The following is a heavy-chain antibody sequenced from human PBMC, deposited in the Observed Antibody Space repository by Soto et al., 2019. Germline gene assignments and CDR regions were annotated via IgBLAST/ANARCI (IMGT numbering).Heavy chain of an antibody. CDR1: GYTFTSYG. V-gene: IGHV1-18*04. Sequence: ASVKVSCKASGYTFTSYGISWVRQAPGQGLEWMGWVSAYNGNTNYAQKLQGRVTMTTDTSTSTAYMELRSLRSDDTAVYYCARDKRYFDWSPYYGMDVWGQGTTVTVSS. CDR3: ARDKRYFDWSPYYGMDV. J-gene: IGHJ6*02. D-gene: IGHD3-9*01. CDR2: VSAYNGNT.